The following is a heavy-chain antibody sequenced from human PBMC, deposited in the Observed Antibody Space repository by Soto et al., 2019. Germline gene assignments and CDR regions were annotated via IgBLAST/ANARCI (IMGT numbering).Heavy chain of an antibody. V-gene: IGHV3-49*03. CDR3: TRVDSYGSPFPVISDYGMDV. CDR2: IRSKTYGGTT. D-gene: IGHD5-18*01. CDR1: GFSFGDYA. Sequence: GGSLRLSCTASGFSFGDYAMSWFRQAPGKGLEWVGFIRSKTYGGTTEYAASVKGRFTISRDDSKSIAYLQMNSLKTEDTAVYYCTRVDSYGSPFPVISDYGMDVWGQGTTVTVSS. J-gene: IGHJ6*02.